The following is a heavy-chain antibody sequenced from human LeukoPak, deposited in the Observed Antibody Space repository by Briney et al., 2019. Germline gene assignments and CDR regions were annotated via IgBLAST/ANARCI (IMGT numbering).Heavy chain of an antibody. V-gene: IGHV1-2*02. CDR2: INPNSGGT. CDR3: ASYDTMVRGVLYYYGMDV. J-gene: IGHJ6*02. Sequence: ASVKVSCKASGYTFTSYGISWVRQAPGQGLEWMGWINPNSGGTNYAQKFQGRVTMTRDTSTSTAYMELSRLRSDDTAVYYCASYDTMVRGVLYYYGMDVWGQGTTVTVSS. CDR1: GYTFTSYG. D-gene: IGHD3-10*01.